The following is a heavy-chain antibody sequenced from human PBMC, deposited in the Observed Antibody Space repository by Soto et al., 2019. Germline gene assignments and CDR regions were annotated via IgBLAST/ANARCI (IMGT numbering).Heavy chain of an antibody. CDR1: EFTFRSYA. V-gene: IGHV3-30-3*01. D-gene: IGHD4-17*01. Sequence: PGESPRLACAVSEFTFRSYAMHLVRRAPGKGLEWVAVISYDGSNKYYADSVKGRFTISRDNSKNTLYLQMNSLRAEDTAVYYCARVATVTTLSNSFFDYWGQGTLVTVSS. CDR3: ARVATVTTLSNSFFDY. J-gene: IGHJ4*02. CDR2: ISYDGSNK.